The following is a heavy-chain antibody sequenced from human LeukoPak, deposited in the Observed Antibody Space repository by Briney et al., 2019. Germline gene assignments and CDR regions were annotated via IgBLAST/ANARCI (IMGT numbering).Heavy chain of an antibody. Sequence: GGSLRLSCAASGFTFSSYGMHWVRQAPGKGLEWVAVISYDGSNKYYADSVKGRFTISRDNSKNTLYLQMNSLRAEDTAVYYCAKTGSGWYSPHLDYWGQGTLVTVSS. CDR2: ISYDGSNK. V-gene: IGHV3-30*18. CDR3: AKTGSGWYSPHLDY. J-gene: IGHJ4*02. CDR1: GFTFSSYG. D-gene: IGHD6-19*01.